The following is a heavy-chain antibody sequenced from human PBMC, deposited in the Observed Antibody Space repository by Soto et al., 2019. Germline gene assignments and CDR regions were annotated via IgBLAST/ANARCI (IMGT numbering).Heavy chain of an antibody. J-gene: IGHJ4*02. Sequence: HITLKESGPTLVKPTQTLTLTCSFSGFSLSTNGVGVGWIRQPPGKALEWLALIYWDDDKRYSPSLKTRLTITKDTSKNPVVLTMTNIDPVDTATYYCAHKPYSFRWAVDYWGQGALVTVSS. D-gene: IGHD5-18*01. CDR1: GFSLSTNGVG. V-gene: IGHV2-5*02. CDR2: IYWDDDK. CDR3: AHKPYSFRWAVDY.